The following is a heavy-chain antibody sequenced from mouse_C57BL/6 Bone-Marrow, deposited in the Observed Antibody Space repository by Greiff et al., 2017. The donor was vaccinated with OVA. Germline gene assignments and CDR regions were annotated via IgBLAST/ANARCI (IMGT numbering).Heavy chain of an antibody. CDR2: ISYDGSN. CDR3: ARDFYDYLRNWYFDV. D-gene: IGHD2-4*01. CDR1: GYSITSGYY. J-gene: IGHJ1*03. V-gene: IGHV3-6*01. Sequence: EVQLQQSGPGLVKPSQSLSLTCSVTGYSITSGYYWNWIRQFPGNKLEWMGYISYDGSNNYNPSLKNRISITRDTSKNQFFLKLNSVTTEDTATYYCARDFYDYLRNWYFDVWGTGTTVTVSS.